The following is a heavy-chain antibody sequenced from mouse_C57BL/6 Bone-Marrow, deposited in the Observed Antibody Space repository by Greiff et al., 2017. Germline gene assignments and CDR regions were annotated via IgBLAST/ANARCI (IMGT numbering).Heavy chain of an antibody. D-gene: IGHD1-1*01. CDR2: IHPNSGST. V-gene: IGHV1-64*01. J-gene: IGHJ3*01. CDR3: ARSRYGFAY. Sequence: QVHVKQPGAELVKPGASVKLSCKASGYTFTSYWMHWVKQRPGQGLEWIGMIHPNSGSTNYNEKFKSKATLTVDKSSSTAYMQLSSLTSEDSAVYYCARSRYGFAYWGQGTLVTVSA. CDR1: GYTFTSYW.